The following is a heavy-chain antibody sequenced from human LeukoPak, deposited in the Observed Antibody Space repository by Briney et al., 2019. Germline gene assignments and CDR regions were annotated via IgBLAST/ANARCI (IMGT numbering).Heavy chain of an antibody. CDR1: GGSFSGYH. CDR3: ARGRNWNDGWFDP. Sequence: PSETLSLTCAVYGGSFSGYHWSWIRQPPGKGLEWIGEINHSGSTNYNPSLKSRVTISVDTSKNQFSLKLSSVTAADTAVYYCARGRNWNDGWFDPWGQGTLVTVSS. J-gene: IGHJ5*02. D-gene: IGHD1-1*01. CDR2: INHSGST. V-gene: IGHV4-34*01.